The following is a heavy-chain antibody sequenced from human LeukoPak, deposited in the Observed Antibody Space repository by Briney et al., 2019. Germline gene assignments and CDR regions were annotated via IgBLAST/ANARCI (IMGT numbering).Heavy chain of an antibody. CDR2: ISGDGDST. J-gene: IGHJ4*02. CDR3: AKDIRRGYSGYDLDY. CDR1: GFTFHDYA. Sequence: GGSLRLSCAASGFTFHDYAMQWVRPGPGKGLEWVSLISGDGDSTFYADSVKGRFTISRDNSKNSLYLQMNSLRTEDTALYYCAKDIRRGYSGYDLDYWGQGTLVTVSS. V-gene: IGHV3-43*02. D-gene: IGHD5-12*01.